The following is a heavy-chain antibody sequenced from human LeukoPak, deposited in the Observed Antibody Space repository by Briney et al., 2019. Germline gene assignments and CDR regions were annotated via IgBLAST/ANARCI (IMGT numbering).Heavy chain of an antibody. CDR2: ISAYNGNT. J-gene: IGHJ4*02. Sequence: GASVKVSCKASGYKFTTNGISWVRQAPGQGLEWMGWISAYNGNTNYAQKLQGRVTMTTDTSTSTAYMELRSLRSDDTAVYYCASMHDYGDYVRDYWGQGTLVTVSS. D-gene: IGHD4-17*01. V-gene: IGHV1-18*04. CDR1: GYKFTTNG. CDR3: ASMHDYGDYVRDY.